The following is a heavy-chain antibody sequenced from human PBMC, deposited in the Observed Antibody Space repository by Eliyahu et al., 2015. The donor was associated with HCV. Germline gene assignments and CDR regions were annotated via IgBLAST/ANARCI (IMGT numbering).Heavy chain of an antibody. CDR1: GFSLSSSGVA. CDR2: IYWDDDK. CDR3: AHRPTSSWFFDY. J-gene: IGHJ4*02. V-gene: IGHV2-5*02. D-gene: IGHD6-13*01. Sequence: QITLKESGPTLVKPTQSLTLTCTFSGFSLSSSGVAVGWIRQPPGKALEWIALIYWDDDKRYSPSLKTRLTITKDTSKNQVVLTMTNMDPVDTATYYCAHRPTSSWFFDYWGQGALITVSS.